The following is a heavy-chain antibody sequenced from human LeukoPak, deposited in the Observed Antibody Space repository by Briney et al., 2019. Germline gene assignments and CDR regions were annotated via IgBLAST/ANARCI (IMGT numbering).Heavy chain of an antibody. CDR2: ISSSSSYI. V-gene: IGHV3-21*01. CDR3: ARDELHPINHLTGYYQVFDY. CDR1: GFTFSSYS. Sequence: GGSLSLSCAASGFTFSSYSMNWVRQAPGKGLEWVSSISSSSSYIYYADSVKGRFTISRDNAKNSLYLQMNSLRAEDTAVYYCARDELHPINHLTGYYQVFDYWGQGTLVTVSS. D-gene: IGHD3-9*01. J-gene: IGHJ4*02.